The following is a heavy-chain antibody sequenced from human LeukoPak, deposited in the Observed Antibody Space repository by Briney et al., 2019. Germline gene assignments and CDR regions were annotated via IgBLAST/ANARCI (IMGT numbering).Heavy chain of an antibody. V-gene: IGHV1-2*02. D-gene: IGHD4-17*01. Sequence: GASVKVSCKASGYTFTSYAMHWVRQAPGQRLEWMGWINPNSGGTNYAQKFQGRVTMTRDTSISTAYMELSRLRSDDTAVYYCARDPDYGDYYFDYWGQGTLVTVSS. J-gene: IGHJ4*02. CDR1: GYTFTSYA. CDR2: INPNSGGT. CDR3: ARDPDYGDYYFDY.